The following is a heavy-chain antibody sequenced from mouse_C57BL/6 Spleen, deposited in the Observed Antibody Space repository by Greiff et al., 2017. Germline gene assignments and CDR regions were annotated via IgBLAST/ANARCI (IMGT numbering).Heavy chain of an antibody. D-gene: IGHD2-5*01. J-gene: IGHJ4*01. CDR3: ARGSNYENYAMDY. V-gene: IGHV1-63*01. Sequence: QVQLQQSGAELVRPGTSVKMSCKASGYTFTNYWIGWAKQRPGHGLEWIGDIYPGGGYTNYNEKFKGKATLTADKSSSTAYMQFSSLTSEDSAIYYCARGSNYENYAMDYWGQGTSVTVSS. CDR2: IYPGGGYT. CDR1: GYTFTNYW.